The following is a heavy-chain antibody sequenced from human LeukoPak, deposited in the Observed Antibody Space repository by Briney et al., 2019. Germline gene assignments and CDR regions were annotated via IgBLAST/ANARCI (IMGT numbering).Heavy chain of an antibody. CDR3: ARYYCSSTSCYRLGYFDY. V-gene: IGHV1-69*13. D-gene: IGHD2-2*02. J-gene: IGHJ4*02. CDR2: IIPIFGTA. CDR1: GGTFSSYA. Sequence: ASVKVSCKASGGTFSSYAISWVRQAPGQGLEWMGGIIPIFGTANYAQKFQGRVTITADESTSTAYMELSSLRSEDTAVYYCARYYCSSTSCYRLGYFDYWGQGTLVTVSS.